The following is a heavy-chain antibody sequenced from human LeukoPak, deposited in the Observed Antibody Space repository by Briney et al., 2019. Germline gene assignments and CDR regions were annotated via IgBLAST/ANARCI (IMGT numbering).Heavy chain of an antibody. J-gene: IGHJ4*02. CDR2: SNSDGSST. Sequence: GGSLRLSCAASGFTFSSYAMSWVRQAPGKGLVWVSRSNSDGSSTNYADSVKGRFTISRDNAKNTLYLQMNSLRAEDTAVYYCARGGDYPFDYWGQGTLVTVSS. CDR3: ARGGDYPFDY. D-gene: IGHD4-17*01. V-gene: IGHV3-74*01. CDR1: GFTFSSYA.